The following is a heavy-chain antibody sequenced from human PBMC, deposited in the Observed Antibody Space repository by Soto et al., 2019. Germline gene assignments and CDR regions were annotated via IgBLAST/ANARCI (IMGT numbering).Heavy chain of an antibody. D-gene: IGHD2-21*01. CDR3: VRVGIVARPY. V-gene: IGHV3-48*03. J-gene: IGHJ4*02. CDR1: GLTFSKFE. Sequence: EVQMVESGGGLVQPGGSLRLCCEVSGLTFSKFEMTWVRQAPGQGLEWVSSISSDGATIYYADSVKGRFTISRDNDKNSLYLQMNSLKGEDTATYYCVRVGIVARPYWGQGTPVTVSS. CDR2: ISSDGATI.